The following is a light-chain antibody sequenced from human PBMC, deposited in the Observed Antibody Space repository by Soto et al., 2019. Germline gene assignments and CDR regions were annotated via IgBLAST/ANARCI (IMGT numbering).Light chain of an antibody. CDR1: QNINNY. V-gene: IGKV1-16*01. J-gene: IGKJ2*01. Sequence: EIQMTQSPSSLSASIGDRVTLTCRASQNINNYLHWYQLKPGKAPKLLIYGASGLQSGVPSRFSGSGSGTEFTLTISSLQPDDFATYYCQHYSSYPYTFGQGTKVDIK. CDR2: GAS. CDR3: QHYSSYPYT.